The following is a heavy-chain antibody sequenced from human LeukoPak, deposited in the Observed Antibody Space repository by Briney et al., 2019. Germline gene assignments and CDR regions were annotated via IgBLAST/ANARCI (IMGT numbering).Heavy chain of an antibody. D-gene: IGHD2-2*01. V-gene: IGHV4-61*02. CDR1: GGSISSGSYY. Sequence: SQTLSHTCTVSGGSISSGSYYWSWIRQPAGKGQEWIGRIYTSGSTNYNPSLKSRVTISVDTSKNQFSLKLSSVTAADTAVYYCARPIVVVPAAHFDYWGQGTLVTVSS. CDR2: IYTSGST. J-gene: IGHJ4*02. CDR3: ARPIVVVPAAHFDY.